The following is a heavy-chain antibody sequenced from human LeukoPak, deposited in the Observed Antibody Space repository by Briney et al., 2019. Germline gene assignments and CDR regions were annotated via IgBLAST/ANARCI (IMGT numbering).Heavy chain of an antibody. Sequence: GASVKVSCKASGYTFTSYGISWVRQAPGQGLEWMGWISAYNGNTNYAQKLQGRVTMTTDTSTSTAYMELRSLRSDDTAVYYCARDTIDYGDYAFDYWGQGTLVTVSS. CDR2: ISAYNGNT. V-gene: IGHV1-18*01. D-gene: IGHD4-17*01. CDR1: GYTFTSYG. CDR3: ARDTIDYGDYAFDY. J-gene: IGHJ4*02.